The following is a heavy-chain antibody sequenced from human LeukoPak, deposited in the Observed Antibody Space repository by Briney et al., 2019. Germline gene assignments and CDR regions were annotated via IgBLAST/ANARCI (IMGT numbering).Heavy chain of an antibody. CDR3: ARDYDEDY. D-gene: IGHD4-17*01. J-gene: IGHJ4*02. CDR2: ISDSGGST. V-gene: IGHV3-23*01. CDR1: GFTFSSYA. Sequence: GGSLRLSCAASGFTFSSYAMTWVPQAPGKGLEWVSGISDSGGSTFNADSVKGRFTISRDNAKNSLYLQMHSLRAEDTAVYYCARDYDEDYWGQGTLVTVSS.